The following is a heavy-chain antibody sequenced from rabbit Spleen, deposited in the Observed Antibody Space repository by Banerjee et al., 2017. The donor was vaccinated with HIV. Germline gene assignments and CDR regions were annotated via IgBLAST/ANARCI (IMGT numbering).Heavy chain of an antibody. CDR1: GFSFSDRDV. J-gene: IGHJ4*01. CDR2: INTATGKA. D-gene: IGHD4-1*01. CDR3: ARDLAGAIGWNFYL. Sequence: QEQLVESGGGLVKPEGSLTLTCKASGFSFSDRDVMCWVRQAPGKGLEWIACINTATGKAVYASWAKGRFTISKTSSTTVTLQMTSLTAADTATYFCARDLAGAIGWNFYLWGPGTLVTVS. V-gene: IGHV1S45*01.